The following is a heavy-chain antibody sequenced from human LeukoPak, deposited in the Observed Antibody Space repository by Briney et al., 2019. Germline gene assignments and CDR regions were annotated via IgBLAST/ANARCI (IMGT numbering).Heavy chain of an antibody. J-gene: IGHJ4*02. Sequence: GGSLRLSCAASGFTFSSYAMSWARQAPGKGLEWVSGISGSGGTTYSADSVRGRFTISRDDSKNTLYLQMNSLRAEDTAVYYCAKYPTTGYSYYFDYWGQGTLVTVSS. CDR3: AKYPTTGYSYYFDY. CDR2: ISGSGGTT. CDR1: GFTFSSYA. V-gene: IGHV3-23*01. D-gene: IGHD3-9*01.